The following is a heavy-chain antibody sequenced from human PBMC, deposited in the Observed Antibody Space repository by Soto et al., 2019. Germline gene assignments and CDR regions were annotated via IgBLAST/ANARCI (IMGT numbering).Heavy chain of an antibody. Sequence: GGSLRLSCAASGFTFDDYGMSWVRQAPGKGLEWVSGINWNGGSTGYADSVKGRFTISRDNAKNSLYLQMNSLRAEDTALYHCARKSAQEYYYYYYYMDVWGKGTTVTVSS. CDR3: ARKSAQEYYYYYYYMDV. CDR2: INWNGGST. CDR1: GFTFDDYG. V-gene: IGHV3-20*01. J-gene: IGHJ6*03.